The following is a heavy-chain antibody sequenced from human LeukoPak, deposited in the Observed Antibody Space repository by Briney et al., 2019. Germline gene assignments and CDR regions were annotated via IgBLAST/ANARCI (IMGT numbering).Heavy chain of an antibody. Sequence: PGGSLRLSCAASGFTFSSYSMNWVRQAPGKGLEWVSYISSSGSTIYYADSMKGRFTISRDNAKNSLYLQMNSLRAEDTAVYYCAREEEAAAGTMEVYFDYWGQGTLVTVSS. CDR1: GFTFSSYS. CDR2: ISSSGSTI. D-gene: IGHD6-13*01. V-gene: IGHV3-48*04. CDR3: AREEEAAAGTMEVYFDY. J-gene: IGHJ4*02.